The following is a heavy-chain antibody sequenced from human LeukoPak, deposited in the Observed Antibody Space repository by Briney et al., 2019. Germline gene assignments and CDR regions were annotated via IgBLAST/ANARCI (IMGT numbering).Heavy chain of an antibody. V-gene: IGHV4-59*08. Sequence: SETLSLTCTVSGGSISSYYWSWIRQPPGKGLEWIGYIYYSGSTNYNPSLKSRGTILLDTSKNHFSLKLRSVTDADTTVYYCAGTYYDILTGYYSGYYYYGMDVWGQGTTVTASS. CDR3: AGTYYDILTGYYSGYYYYGMDV. D-gene: IGHD3-9*01. CDR1: GGSISSYY. CDR2: IYYSGST. J-gene: IGHJ6*02.